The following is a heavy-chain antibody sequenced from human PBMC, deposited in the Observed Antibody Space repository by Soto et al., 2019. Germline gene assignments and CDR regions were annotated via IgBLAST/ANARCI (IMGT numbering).Heavy chain of an antibody. Sequence: QVQLVESGGGVVQPGRSLRLSCAASGFTFSSYGMHWVRQAPGKGLEWVAVISYDGSNKYYADSVKGRFTISRDNSKNTLYLQMTSLRAEDTAVYYCAKERGYAAYYFDYWGQGTLVTVSS. J-gene: IGHJ4*02. CDR3: AKERGYAAYYFDY. CDR1: GFTFSSYG. V-gene: IGHV3-30*18. D-gene: IGHD5-12*01. CDR2: ISYDGSNK.